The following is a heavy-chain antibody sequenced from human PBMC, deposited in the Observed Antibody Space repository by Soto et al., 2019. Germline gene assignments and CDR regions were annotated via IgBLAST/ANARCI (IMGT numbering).Heavy chain of an antibody. V-gene: IGHV4-59*08. CDR1: GGSISSYY. D-gene: IGHD3-9*01. J-gene: IGHJ4*02. Sequence: SETLSLTCTVSGGSISSYYWNWIRQPPGRGLEWIGYIYYNGNTNYNPSLKSRVTMSVDMSKNQFSLKLNSVTAADTAVYYCARSISNGIPGLVQNYWGQGTLVTVSS. CDR2: IYYNGNT. CDR3: ARSISNGIPGLVQNY.